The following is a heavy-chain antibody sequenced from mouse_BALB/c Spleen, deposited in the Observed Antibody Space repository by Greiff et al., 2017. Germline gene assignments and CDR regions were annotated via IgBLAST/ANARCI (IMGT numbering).Heavy chain of an antibody. CDR1: GFTFSSYA. CDR3: ARVEYGIPHWYFDV. Sequence: EVQVVESGGGLVKPGGSLKLSCAASGFTFSSYAMPWVRQTPEKRLEWVASISSGGSTYYPDSVKGRFTISRDNARNILYLQMSSLRSEDTAMYYYARVEYGIPHWYFDVWGAGTTVTVSS. J-gene: IGHJ1*01. D-gene: IGHD2-10*02. CDR2: ISSGGST. V-gene: IGHV5-6-5*01.